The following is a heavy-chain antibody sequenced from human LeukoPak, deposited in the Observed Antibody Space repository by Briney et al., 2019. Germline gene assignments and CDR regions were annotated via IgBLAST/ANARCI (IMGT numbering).Heavy chain of an antibody. Sequence: GASVKVSCKASGYTFSGYYMHWVRQAPGQGLEWMGWINPNTGGTNYAQKFQGRVTMTRDTSISTAYMELSRLRSDDTAVYYCARVGERWLQKGPYYYFDLWGRGALVSVSS. J-gene: IGHJ2*01. D-gene: IGHD5-24*01. CDR1: GYTFSGYY. CDR2: INPNTGGT. CDR3: ARVGERWLQKGPYYYFDL. V-gene: IGHV1-2*02.